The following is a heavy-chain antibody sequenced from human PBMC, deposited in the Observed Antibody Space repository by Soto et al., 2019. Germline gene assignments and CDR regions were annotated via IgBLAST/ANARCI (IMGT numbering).Heavy chain of an antibody. Sequence: PGESLKISCKGSGYSFTSYWIGWVRQMPGKGLEWMGIIYPGDSDTRYSPSLKSRLTITKDTSKNQVVLTMTNMDPVDTATYYCAHRQRTVYFDYWGQGTLVTVSS. V-gene: IGHV5-51*01. J-gene: IGHJ4*02. CDR3: AHRQRTVYFDY. D-gene: IGHD4-17*01. CDR2: IYPGDSDT. CDR1: GYSFTSYW.